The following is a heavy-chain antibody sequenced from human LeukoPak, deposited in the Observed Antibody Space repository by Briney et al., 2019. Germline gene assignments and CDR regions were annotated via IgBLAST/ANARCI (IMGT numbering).Heavy chain of an antibody. CDR3: ARDWESRFPCVDTAMAAFDY. J-gene: IGHJ4*02. CDR2: ISAYNGNT. V-gene: IGHV1-18*01. CDR1: GYTFTSYG. Sequence: ASVKVSCKASGYTFTSYGISWVRQAPGQGLEWMGWISAYNGNTNYAQKLQGRVTMTTDTSTSTAYMELRSLRSDDTAVYYCARDWESRFPCVDTAMAAFDYWGQGTLVTVSS. D-gene: IGHD5-18*01.